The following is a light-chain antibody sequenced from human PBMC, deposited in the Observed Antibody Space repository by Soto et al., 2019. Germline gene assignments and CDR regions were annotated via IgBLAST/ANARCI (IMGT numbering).Light chain of an antibody. CDR3: CSYAGRYTYV. CDR2: DVS. J-gene: IGLJ1*01. V-gene: IGLV2-11*01. Sequence: QSALTQPRSLSGSPGQSVSISCTGASSDVGGYTYVSWYQQHPGKAPKVMIYDVSKRPSGVPDRFSGSKSGNTASLTISGLQSEDEADYYRCSYAGRYTYVFGTGTKVTVL. CDR1: SSDVGGYTY.